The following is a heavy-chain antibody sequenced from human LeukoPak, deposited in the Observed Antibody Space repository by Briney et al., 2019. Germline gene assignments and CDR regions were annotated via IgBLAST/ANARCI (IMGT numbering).Heavy chain of an antibody. D-gene: IGHD3-9*01. J-gene: IGHJ4*02. CDR3: ARGYYDLLTGHVVTYYFDY. CDR1: GYTFTNYA. CDR2: INAGNGKT. V-gene: IGHV1-3*01. Sequence: ASVKVSCTASGYTFTNYAVHWVRQAPGQRLEWMGWINAGNGKTNYSQKFQVRVTLTRDTSVSTVYMELSSLGSEDTAVYYCARGYYDLLTGHVVTYYFDYWGQGTLVTVSS.